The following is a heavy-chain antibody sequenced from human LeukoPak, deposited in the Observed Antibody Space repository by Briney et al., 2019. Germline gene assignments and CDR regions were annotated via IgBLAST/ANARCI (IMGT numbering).Heavy chain of an antibody. J-gene: IGHJ1*01. D-gene: IGHD6-19*01. V-gene: IGHV1-18*01. CDR2: ISAYNGNT. Sequence: ASVKVSCKASGYTFTSYGISWVRQAPGQGLEWMGWISAYNGNTNYAQKLQGRVTMTTDTSTSTAYIELRSLRSDDTAVYYCASSYSSGPHIRFQHWGQGTLVTVSS. CDR3: ASSYSSGPHIRFQH. CDR1: GYTFTSYG.